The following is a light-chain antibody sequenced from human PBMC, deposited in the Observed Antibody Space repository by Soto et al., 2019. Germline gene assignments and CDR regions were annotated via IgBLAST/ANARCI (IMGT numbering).Light chain of an antibody. Sequence: ELVMTQSPATLSVTPGERATLSCRASESVSSNLAWYQQRLGQAPRLVIYGASTRATGIPARFSGGGSGTEFTLTISSLQSEDFAVYYCQQYNSWPPIPFGQGTRLE. CDR2: GAS. J-gene: IGKJ5*01. CDR3: QQYNSWPPIP. CDR1: ESVSSN. V-gene: IGKV3-15*01.